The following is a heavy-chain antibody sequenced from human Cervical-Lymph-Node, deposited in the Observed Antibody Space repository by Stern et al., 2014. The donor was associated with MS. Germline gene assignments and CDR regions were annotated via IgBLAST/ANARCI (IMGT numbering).Heavy chain of an antibody. CDR1: GFSLTDYN. V-gene: IGHV3-48*02. Sequence: EVQLEESGGGLVQPGESLRLSCAASGFSLTDYNMNWVRQAPGKGLEWVSFISISSGSIYYADSVKGRFTISRDNAKNSLYLQMNSLRDDDTAVYYCARDKSEAFDYWGQGTLVTVSS. J-gene: IGHJ4*02. CDR2: ISISSGSI. CDR3: ARDKSEAFDY.